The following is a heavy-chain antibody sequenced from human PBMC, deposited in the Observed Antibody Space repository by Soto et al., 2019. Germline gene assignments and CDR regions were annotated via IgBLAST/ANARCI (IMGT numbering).Heavy chain of an antibody. V-gene: IGHV3-15*07. D-gene: IGHD7-27*01. J-gene: IGHJ4*02. CDR1: GFTFSNAW. CDR2: IKSKTDGGTT. Sequence: GGSLRLACAASGFTFSNAWMNWVRQAPGKGLEWVGRIKSKTDGGTTDYAAPVKGRFTISRDDSKNTLYLQMNSLKTEDTAVYYCTTGINPWGRWAIAYWGQGTLVTVSS. CDR3: TTGINPWGRWAIAY.